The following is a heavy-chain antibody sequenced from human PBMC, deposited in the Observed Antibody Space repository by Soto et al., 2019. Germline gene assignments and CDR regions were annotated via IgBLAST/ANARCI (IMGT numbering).Heavy chain of an antibody. J-gene: IGHJ4*02. CDR1: TGSISNNDW. Sequence: QVQLQESGPGLVKPSGTLSLTCAVSTGSISNNDWWSLVRQPPGKGLEWIGEINHSGTTNYNPSLKSRVTILVDKSKNQFSLKLTSVPAADTAVYYCARGITCGGVIFDDWGQGTLVTVSS. V-gene: IGHV4-4*02. CDR3: ARGITCGGVIFDD. CDR2: INHSGTT. D-gene: IGHD3-16*01.